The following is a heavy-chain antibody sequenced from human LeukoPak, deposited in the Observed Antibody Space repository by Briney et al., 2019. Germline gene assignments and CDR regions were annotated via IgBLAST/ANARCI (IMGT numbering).Heavy chain of an antibody. CDR2: ISSNGGST. Sequence: GGSLRLSCAASGFTFSSYAMHWVRQAPGKGLEYVSAISSNGGSTYYANSVKGRFTISRDNSKNTLYLQMGSLRAEDMAVYYCARALDFWSGYYYYMDVWGKGTTVTVSS. J-gene: IGHJ6*03. CDR3: ARALDFWSGYYYYMDV. CDR1: GFTFSSYA. D-gene: IGHD3-3*01. V-gene: IGHV3-64*01.